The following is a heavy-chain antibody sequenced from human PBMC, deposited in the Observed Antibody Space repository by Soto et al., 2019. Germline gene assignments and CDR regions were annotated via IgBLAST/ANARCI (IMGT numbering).Heavy chain of an antibody. Sequence: QVQLVESGGGVVQPGRSLRLSCAASGFTFSSYAMHWVRQAPGKGLEWVAVISYDGSNADSVKGRFTISRDNSKNTLYLQMNGLRAEETAVYYCAREYCSDGSCYSISLDYWGQGTLVTVSS. J-gene: IGHJ4*02. CDR2: ISYDGS. D-gene: IGHD2-15*01. V-gene: IGHV3-30-3*01. CDR3: AREYCSDGSCYSISLDY. CDR1: GFTFSSYA.